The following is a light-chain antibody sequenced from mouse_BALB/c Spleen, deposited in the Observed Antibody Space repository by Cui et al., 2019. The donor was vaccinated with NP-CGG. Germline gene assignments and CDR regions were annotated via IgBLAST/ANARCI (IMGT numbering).Light chain of an antibody. Sequence: QAVVTQESALTTSHGETVTLTCRSRTGAVTTSNYANWVQEKPDHLFTGLIGGTNNRAPGVPARFSGSLIGDKAALTITRAQTEDEAIYFCALWYSNHWVFGGGTKLTVL. CDR2: GTN. CDR3: ALWYSNHWV. CDR1: TGAVTTSNY. J-gene: IGLJ1*01. V-gene: IGLV1*01.